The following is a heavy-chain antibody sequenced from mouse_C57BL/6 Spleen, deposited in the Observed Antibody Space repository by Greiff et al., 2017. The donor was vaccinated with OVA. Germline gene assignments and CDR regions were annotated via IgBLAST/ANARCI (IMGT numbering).Heavy chain of an antibody. D-gene: IGHD2-4*01. V-gene: IGHV1-55*01. CDR3: AREVYDYDGFAY. CDR1: GYTFTSYW. CDR2: IYPGSGST. Sequence: QVQLQQPGAELVKPGASVKMSCKASGYTFTSYWITWVKQRPGQGLEWIGDIYPGSGSTNYNAKFKSKATLTVDTSSSTAYMQLSSLTSEDSAVYYCAREVYDYDGFAYWGQGTLVTVSA. J-gene: IGHJ3*01.